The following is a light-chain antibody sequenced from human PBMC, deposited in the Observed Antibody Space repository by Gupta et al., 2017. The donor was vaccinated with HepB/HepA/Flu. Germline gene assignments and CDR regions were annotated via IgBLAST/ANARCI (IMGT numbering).Light chain of an antibody. Sequence: EIVLTQSPDFESVTPKEKVTITCGASQKPDQSPKLLIKYASQDVSGVPSRFSGSGSGTDFTLTINSPEAEDAATYYCHHRSSLPRAFGQRTKVEIK. J-gene: IGKJ1*01. V-gene: IGKV6-21*01. CDR3: HHRSSLPRA. CDR1: Q. CDR2: YAS.